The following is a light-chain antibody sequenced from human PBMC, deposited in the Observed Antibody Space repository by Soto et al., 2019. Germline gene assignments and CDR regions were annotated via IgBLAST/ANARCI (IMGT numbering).Light chain of an antibody. V-gene: IGLV2-14*01. CDR3: SSYSISTAYL. J-gene: IGLJ1*01. CDR2: EVS. Sequence: QSVLTQPASVSGSPGQSITISCTGTSSDVGGYDYVSWYQLHPGKASKLMVFEVSNRPSGVSYRFSGSKSGNTASLTISGLQAKDEADYFCSSYSISTAYLFGTGTKVTVL. CDR1: SSDVGGYDY.